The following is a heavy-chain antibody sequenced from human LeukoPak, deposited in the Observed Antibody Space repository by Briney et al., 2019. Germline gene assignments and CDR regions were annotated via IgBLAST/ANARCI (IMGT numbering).Heavy chain of an antibody. V-gene: IGHV3-74*01. CDR3: ARDPGGGGAKGHNWFDP. Sequence: GGSLRLSCAASGFTFSSYWMHWVRHAPGKGLVWVSRIKSDGSSTSYADSVKGRFTISRDNAKNTLYLQMNSLRAEDTAVYYCARDPGGGGAKGHNWFDPWGQGTLVTVSS. CDR1: GFTFSSYW. J-gene: IGHJ5*02. CDR2: IKSDGSST. D-gene: IGHD2-21*01.